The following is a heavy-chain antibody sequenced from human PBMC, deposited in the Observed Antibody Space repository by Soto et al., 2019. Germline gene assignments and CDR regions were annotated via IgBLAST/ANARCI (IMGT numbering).Heavy chain of an antibody. V-gene: IGHV4-59*01. CDR3: AGGSSGWPPLLDY. D-gene: IGHD6-19*01. J-gene: IGHJ4*02. Sequence: QVQLQESGPGLVKPSETLSLNCTVSGGPISSYYWSWIRQSPGKGLEWIGYIYYSGSTNYNPSLKSRVTITVDTTKNEFSLGLSSATAADTAVYYGAGGSSGWPPLLDYWGQGTLVTVSS. CDR1: GGPISSYY. CDR2: IYYSGST.